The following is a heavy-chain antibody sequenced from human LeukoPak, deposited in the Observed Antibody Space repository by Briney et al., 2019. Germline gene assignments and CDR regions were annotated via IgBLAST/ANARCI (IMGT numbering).Heavy chain of an antibody. CDR2: IYYGGST. D-gene: IGHD3-10*01. V-gene: IGHV4-30-4*01. Sequence: SETLSLTCTVSGGSISSGDYYWSWIRQPPGKGLEWIGYIYYGGSTYYNPSLKSRVTISVDTSKNQFSLKLSSVTAADTAVYYCARVHGSGSYHPNWFDPWGQGTLVTVSS. CDR1: GGSISSGDYY. CDR3: ARVHGSGSYHPNWFDP. J-gene: IGHJ5*02.